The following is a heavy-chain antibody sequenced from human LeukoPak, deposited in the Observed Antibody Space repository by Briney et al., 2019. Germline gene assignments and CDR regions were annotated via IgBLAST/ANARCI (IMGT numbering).Heavy chain of an antibody. CDR2: INHRGST. V-gene: IGHV4-34*01. CDR3: ARLPGIAESGKAVDY. J-gene: IGHJ4*02. CDR1: GGSFSDYY. D-gene: IGHD6-19*01. Sequence: SETLSLTCAVYGGSFSDYYWTWIRQPPGRGLEWIGEINHRGSTHYNPSLKSRVTISVDTSKNQFSLKLSSVTTADTAVYYCARLPGIAESGKAVDYWGQGTLVTVSS.